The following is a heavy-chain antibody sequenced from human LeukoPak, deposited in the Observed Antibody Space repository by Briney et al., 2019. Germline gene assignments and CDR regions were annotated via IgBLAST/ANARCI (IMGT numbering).Heavy chain of an antibody. D-gene: IGHD6-19*01. V-gene: IGHV4-59*01. CDR2: IYCSGST. CDR3: ARASGYSSGWYHYYFDY. Sequence: ASETLSLTCTVSGGSISSYYWSWIRQPPGKGLEWIGYIYCSGSTNYNPSLKSRVTILVDTSKNQFSLKLSSVTAADTAVYYCARASGYSSGWYHYYFDYWGQGTLVTVSS. J-gene: IGHJ4*02. CDR1: GGSISSYY.